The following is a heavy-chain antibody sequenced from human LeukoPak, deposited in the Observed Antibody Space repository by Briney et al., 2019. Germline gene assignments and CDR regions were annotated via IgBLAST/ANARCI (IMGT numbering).Heavy chain of an antibody. V-gene: IGHV4-34*01. J-gene: IGHJ5*02. CDR2: INHSGST. CDR1: GGGLSYY. D-gene: IGHD5-24*01. Sequence: PSETLSLTCTVSGGGLSYYWSWIRQPPGKGLEWIGEINHSGSTNYNPSLKSRVTISVDTSKNQFSLKLSSVTAADTAVYYCARSLEMATISAGLNWFDPWGQGTLVTVSS. CDR3: ARSLEMATISAGLNWFDP.